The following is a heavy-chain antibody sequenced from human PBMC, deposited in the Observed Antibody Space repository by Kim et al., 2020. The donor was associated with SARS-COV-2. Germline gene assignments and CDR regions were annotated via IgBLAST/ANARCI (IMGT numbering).Heavy chain of an antibody. CDR1: GFTFSNYA. V-gene: IGHV3-23*01. CDR2: ISGSGGST. CDR3: AKGFYDSSQVGVDL. D-gene: IGHD3-22*01. Sequence: GGSLRLSCAASGFTFSNYAMSWVRQAPGKGLEWVSAISGSGGSTYYADSVKGRFTISRDNSKNTLYLQMNSLRAEDTAVYYCAKGFYDSSQVGVDLWGRGTLVTVSS. J-gene: IGHJ2*01.